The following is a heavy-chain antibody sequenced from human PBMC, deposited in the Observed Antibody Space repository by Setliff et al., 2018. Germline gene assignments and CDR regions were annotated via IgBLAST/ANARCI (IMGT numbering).Heavy chain of an antibody. J-gene: IGHJ4*02. CDR1: DFSINSGYY. D-gene: IGHD4-17*01. CDR2: IYRNGDT. Sequence: SETLSLTCSVSDFSINSGYYWGWIRQSPGEGLEWIGSIYRNGDTYYNPSLKSRVTISVDTSKNQLSLKLNSVTAADTAVYYCARQIDYGDFQYFDYWGQGTLVTVSS. V-gene: IGHV4-38-2*01. CDR3: ARQIDYGDFQYFDY.